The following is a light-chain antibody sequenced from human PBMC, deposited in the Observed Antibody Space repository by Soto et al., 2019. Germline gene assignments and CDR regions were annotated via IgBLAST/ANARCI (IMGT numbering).Light chain of an antibody. J-gene: IGKJ5*01. CDR3: QLSQQRSSWPPIA. V-gene: IGKV1-39*01. Sequence: DVRMTQSPSSLSASVGDTITITCRASRTINTYLNWFQQKPGEPPRLLIYGASTLHDGVPSRFSGSGSGADFTLAISGLQPEDFAVYYCQLSQQRSSWPPIAFGQGTRL. CDR2: GAS. CDR1: RTINTY.